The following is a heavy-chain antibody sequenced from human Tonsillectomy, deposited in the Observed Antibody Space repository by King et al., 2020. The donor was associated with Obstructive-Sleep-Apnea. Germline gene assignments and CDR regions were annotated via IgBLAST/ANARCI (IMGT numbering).Heavy chain of an antibody. CDR1: GFTFSSYG. CDR3: AKADWSPPYGMDV. D-gene: IGHD3/OR15-3a*01. V-gene: IGHV3-30*02. Sequence: QVQLVESGGGVVQPGRSLRLSCAASGFTFSSYGMHWVRQAPGKGLEWVAFIRYDGSSKYYADSMKGRLTISRDNSKNTLYLQMNSLRADDSAVYYCAKADWSPPYGMDVWGQGTTVTVSS. J-gene: IGHJ6*02. CDR2: IRYDGSSK.